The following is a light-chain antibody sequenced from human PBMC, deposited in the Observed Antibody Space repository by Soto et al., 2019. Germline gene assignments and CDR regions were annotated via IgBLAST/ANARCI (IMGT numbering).Light chain of an antibody. Sequence: DIQMTQSPSTLSASVGDRVTITCRASQSTSSWLAWYQQKPGKAPKLLIYKTSTLESGAPSRFSGSGGGGGTEFTLTIGCLQPDDFATYYCQRYSSYSYPFGQGTKLEIK. V-gene: IGKV1-5*03. CDR2: KTS. CDR3: QRYSSYSYP. J-gene: IGKJ2*01. CDR1: QSTSSW.